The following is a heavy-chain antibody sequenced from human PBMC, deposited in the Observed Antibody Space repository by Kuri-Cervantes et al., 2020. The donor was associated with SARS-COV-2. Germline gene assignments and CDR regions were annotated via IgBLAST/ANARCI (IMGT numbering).Heavy chain of an antibody. Sequence: GESLKISCAASGFTFSSDWMSWVRQAPGKGLEWVANIKQDGSEKYYVDSVKGRFTISRDNSKNTLYLQMNSLRAEDTAVYYCASGPPRSEFDYWGQGTLVTVSS. CDR2: IKQDGSEK. D-gene: IGHD2-8*02. J-gene: IGHJ4*02. V-gene: IGHV3-7*01. CDR3: ASGPPRSEFDY. CDR1: GFTFSSDW.